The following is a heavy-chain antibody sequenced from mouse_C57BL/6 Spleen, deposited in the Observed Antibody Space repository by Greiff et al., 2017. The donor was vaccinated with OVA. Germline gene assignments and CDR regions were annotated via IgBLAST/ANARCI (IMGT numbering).Heavy chain of an antibody. Sequence: QVQLQQSGAELVRPGTSVKMSCKASGYTFTNYWIGWAKQRPGHGLEWIGDIYPGGGYTNYNEKFKGKATLTADKSSSTAYMQFSSLTSEDSAIYYCAREETGSRHYYFDYWGQGTTLTVSS. J-gene: IGHJ2*01. CDR1: GYTFTNYW. CDR2: IYPGGGYT. D-gene: IGHD1-1*01. V-gene: IGHV1-63*01. CDR3: AREETGSRHYYFDY.